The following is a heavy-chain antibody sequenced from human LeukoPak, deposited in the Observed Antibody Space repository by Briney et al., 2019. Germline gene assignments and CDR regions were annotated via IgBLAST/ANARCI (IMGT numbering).Heavy chain of an antibody. V-gene: IGHV3-21*01. CDR1: GFTFSSYE. CDR3: ARDYSSGWYANMDV. J-gene: IGHJ6*03. D-gene: IGHD6-19*01. CDR2: IGSSSSYI. Sequence: GGSLRLSCAASGFTFSSYEMNWVRQAPGKGLEWVSSIGSSSSYIYYADSVKGRFTISRDNAKNSLYLQMNSLRAEDTAVYYCARDYSSGWYANMDVWGKGTTVTVSS.